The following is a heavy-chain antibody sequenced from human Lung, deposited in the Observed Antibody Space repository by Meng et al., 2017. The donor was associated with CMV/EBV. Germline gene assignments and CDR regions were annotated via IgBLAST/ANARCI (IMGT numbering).Heavy chain of an antibody. Sequence: GESLKISCAASGFTFSGFWMSWVRQAPGKGLEWVANINQDGGDKYYVDSVTGRFTISRDNAKNLVYLQLNSLRVEDTAVYYCLRSQRRPDDYWGQGTLVTVSS. V-gene: IGHV3-7*01. D-gene: IGHD6-25*01. CDR3: LRSQRRPDDY. CDR2: INQDGGDK. CDR1: GFTFSGFW. J-gene: IGHJ4*02.